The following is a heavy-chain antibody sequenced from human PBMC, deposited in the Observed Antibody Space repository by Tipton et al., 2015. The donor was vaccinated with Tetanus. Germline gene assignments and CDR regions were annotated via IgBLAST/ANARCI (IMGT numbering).Heavy chain of an antibody. CDR2: SWYDGTDK. V-gene: IGHV3-33*08. Sequence: SLRLSCAASGFSVSASFMSWVRQAPGQGLEWVAVSWYDGTDKYYADSVKGRFTISRDNSKNTLYLQMNSLRAEDTAVYYCAREADCSGGSCFSGDFDNWGQGTQVTVSS. CDR3: AREADCSGGSCFSGDFDN. J-gene: IGHJ4*02. CDR1: GFSVSASF. D-gene: IGHD2-15*01.